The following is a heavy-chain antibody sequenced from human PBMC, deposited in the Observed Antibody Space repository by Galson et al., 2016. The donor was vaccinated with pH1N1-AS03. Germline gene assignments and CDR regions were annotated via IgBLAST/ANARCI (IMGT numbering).Heavy chain of an antibody. CDR3: ARVIGGSYYGFDI. V-gene: IGHV4-4*07. Sequence: SETLSLTCTVPGGSISGYYWSWIRQPAGKGLEWIGRMYTSGSTNYNPSLKSRVTMSVDTSKNQLSLKLSSVTAADPAVYYCARVIGGSYYGFDIWGQGTMVTVSS. J-gene: IGHJ3*02. D-gene: IGHD1-26*01. CDR1: GGSISGYY. CDR2: MYTSGST.